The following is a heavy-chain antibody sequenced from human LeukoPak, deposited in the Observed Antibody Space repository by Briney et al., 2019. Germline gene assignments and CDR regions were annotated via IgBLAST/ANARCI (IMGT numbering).Heavy chain of an antibody. J-gene: IGHJ4*02. CDR1: GYTVSDYF. CDR3: ARDLSTTSNWELDY. Sequence: ASVKVSCKASGYTVSDYFIHWVRQAPGQGLEWMGRINPNSGGTEYAQNFQGRVTMNRDTSISASYMELNRLTSDDTAVYYCARDLSTTSNWELDYWGQGTLVTVSS. CDR2: INPNSGGT. D-gene: IGHD7-27*01. V-gene: IGHV1-2*06.